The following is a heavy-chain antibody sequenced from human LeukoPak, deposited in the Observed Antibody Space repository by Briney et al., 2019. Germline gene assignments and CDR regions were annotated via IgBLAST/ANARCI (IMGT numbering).Heavy chain of an antibody. D-gene: IGHD1-14*01. J-gene: IGHJ3*02. V-gene: IGHV3-20*01. CDR1: GFTFEDYG. CDR3: VRDVGRFVLDGTDAFDI. Sequence: PGGSLRLSCAASGFTFEDYGMSWVRQVPGKGLEWVSSINWNGGGTGYADSVKGLFTISRDNAKNSLYLQMNSLRAADTALYHCVRDVGRFVLDGTDAFDIWGQGTMVTVSS. CDR2: INWNGGGT.